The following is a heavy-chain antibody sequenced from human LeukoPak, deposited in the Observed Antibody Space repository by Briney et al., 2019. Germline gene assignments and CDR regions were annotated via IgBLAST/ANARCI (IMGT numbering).Heavy chain of an antibody. D-gene: IGHD2-21*02. Sequence: KPSETLSLTCTVSGGSISSYYWSWIRQPPGKGLEWIGYIYYSGSTNYNPSLKSRVTISVDTSKNQFSLKLNSVTAADTAMYYCARHGDLLSPFQTWGQGTLVTVSS. CDR2: IYYSGST. CDR1: GGSISSYY. V-gene: IGHV4-59*08. CDR3: ARHGDLLSPFQT. J-gene: IGHJ5*02.